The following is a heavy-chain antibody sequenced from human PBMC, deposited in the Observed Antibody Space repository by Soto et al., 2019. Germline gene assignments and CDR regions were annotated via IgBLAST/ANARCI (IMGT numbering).Heavy chain of an antibody. D-gene: IGHD3-10*01. CDR2: IYYSGST. J-gene: IGHJ2*01. Sequence: SETLSLTCTVSGGSISSYYWSWIRQPPVKGLEWIGYIYYSGSTNYNPSLKSRVTISVDTSKNQFSLKLSSVTAADTAVYYCARDRVVDFTTPGPWSSIDLWGRGTLVTVSS. CDR3: ARDRVVDFTTPGPWSSIDL. CDR1: GGSISSYY. V-gene: IGHV4-59*01.